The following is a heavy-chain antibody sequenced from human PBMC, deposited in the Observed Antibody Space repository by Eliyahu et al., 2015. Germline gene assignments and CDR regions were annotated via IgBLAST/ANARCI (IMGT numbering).Heavy chain of an antibody. CDR1: GGSFSGYY. Sequence: QVQLQQWGAGLLKPSETLSLTCAVYGGSFSGYYWSWIRQPPGKGLEWIGEINHSGSTNYNPSLKSRVTISVDTSKNQFSLKLSSVTAADTAVYYCAGGLGREPPRGYWGQGTLVTVSS. CDR3: AGGLGREPPRGY. D-gene: IGHD1-14*01. V-gene: IGHV4-34*01. J-gene: IGHJ4*02. CDR2: INHSGST.